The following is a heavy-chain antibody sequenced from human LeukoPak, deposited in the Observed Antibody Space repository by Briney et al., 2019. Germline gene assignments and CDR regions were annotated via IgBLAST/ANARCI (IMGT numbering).Heavy chain of an antibody. CDR3: ARDDVPYSA. CDR1: GGSVSSGSFY. D-gene: IGHD2-15*01. CDR2: IYYSGGT. Sequence: PSETLSLTCTVSGGSVSSGSFYWSWIRQPPGKGLEWIGYIYYSGGTEYNPSLNSRVTISIDTSNNQFSLKLNSATAADTAVYYCARDDVPYSAWGQGTLVTVSS. J-gene: IGHJ5*02. V-gene: IGHV4-61*01.